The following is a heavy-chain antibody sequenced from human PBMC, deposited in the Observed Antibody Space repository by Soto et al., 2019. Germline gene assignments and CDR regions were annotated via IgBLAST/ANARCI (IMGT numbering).Heavy chain of an antibody. Sequence: GASVKVSSKASRGTFRNYAITWVRQAPGQGLEWLGRIIPIFGTANYAQKFQGRVTITADESTTTAYMELSSLRSDDTAVYYCAKDGGREGYFGNWFDPWGQGTLVTVSS. V-gene: IGHV1-69*13. J-gene: IGHJ5*02. CDR2: IIPIFGTA. D-gene: IGHD2-15*01. CDR3: AKDGGREGYFGNWFDP. CDR1: RGTFRNYA.